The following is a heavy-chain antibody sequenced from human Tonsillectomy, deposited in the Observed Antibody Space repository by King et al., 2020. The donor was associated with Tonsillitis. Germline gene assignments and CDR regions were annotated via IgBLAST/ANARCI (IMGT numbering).Heavy chain of an antibody. CDR1: GYTFTSYG. J-gene: IGHJ4*02. CDR2: ISAYNGNT. Sequence: QLVQSGAEVKKPGASVKVSCKASGYTFTSYGISWVRQAPGQGLEGMGWISAYNGNTKYAQKTQGRVTMTTDTSTNTVYMELRSLGSGDTAVYYCARSSPPDYWGQGTLVTVSS. D-gene: IGHD6-13*01. V-gene: IGHV1-18*01. CDR3: ARSSPPDY.